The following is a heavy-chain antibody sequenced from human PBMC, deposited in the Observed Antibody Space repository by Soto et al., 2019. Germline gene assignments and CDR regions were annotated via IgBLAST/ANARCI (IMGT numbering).Heavy chain of an antibody. CDR2: MNPNSGNK. D-gene: IGHD2-2*02. V-gene: IGHV1-8*01. CDR1: GYTFTSYD. J-gene: IGHJ4*02. CDR3: AREGTIRGDDY. Sequence: QVQLVQSGAEVKKPGASVRVSCKASGYTFTSYDINWVRQATGQGLEWMRWMNPNSGNKGYAQKFQGRVTMPRNTSISTAYTELSSLRSEDTAVYYCAREGTIRGDDYWGQGTLVTVSS.